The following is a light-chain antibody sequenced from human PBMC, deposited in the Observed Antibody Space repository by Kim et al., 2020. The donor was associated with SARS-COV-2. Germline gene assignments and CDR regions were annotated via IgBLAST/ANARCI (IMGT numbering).Light chain of an antibody. V-gene: IGLV1-47*02. Sequence: ELTQPPSASGTPGQRVTISCSGSSSNIGSNYVYWYQQVPGTAPKLLIFGNSQRPSGVPDRFSASKFGTSASLAIGGLRSEDEADYYCAAWDDSLSGPVFGGGTQLTVL. CDR3: AAWDDSLSGPV. CDR2: GNS. J-gene: IGLJ3*02. CDR1: SSNIGSNY.